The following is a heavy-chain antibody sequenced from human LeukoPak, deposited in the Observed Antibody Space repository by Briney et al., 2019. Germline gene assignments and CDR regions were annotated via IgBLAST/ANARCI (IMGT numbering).Heavy chain of an antibody. J-gene: IGHJ4*02. CDR3: ARVMNSGWSDY. CDR1: GFTVSSNY. Sequence: GGSLRLSCAASGFTVSSNYMSWVRQAPGKGLEWVSVIYSGGSTYYADSVKGRFTISRDNSKNTLYLQMNSLRAGDTAVYYCARVMNSGWSDYWGQGTLVTVSS. D-gene: IGHD6-19*01. V-gene: IGHV3-53*01. CDR2: IYSGGST.